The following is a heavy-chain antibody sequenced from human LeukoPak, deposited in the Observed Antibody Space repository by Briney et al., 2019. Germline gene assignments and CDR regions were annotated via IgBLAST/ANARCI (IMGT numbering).Heavy chain of an antibody. V-gene: IGHV4-4*07. Sequence: SETLSLTCTVSGGSISSYYWSWIRQPAGKGLEWIGRIYTSGSTNYNPSLKSRVTMSVDTSKNQFSLKLSSVTAADTAVYCCAREENSSGWYPPWFDPWGQGTLVTVSS. CDR2: IYTSGST. CDR3: AREENSSGWYPPWFDP. D-gene: IGHD6-19*01. CDR1: GGSISSYY. J-gene: IGHJ5*02.